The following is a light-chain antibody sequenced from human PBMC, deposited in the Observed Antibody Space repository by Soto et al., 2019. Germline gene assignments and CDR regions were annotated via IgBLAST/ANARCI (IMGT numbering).Light chain of an antibody. CDR1: STDVGGYNY. CDR3: NSYTSSSTLLYV. CDR2: EVS. Sequence: QSGLTQPASVSGSPGQSITISCTGSSTDVGGYNYVSWYQQRPGKAPKLMIFEVSNRPSGVSYRFAGSKSGNTASLTISGLQAEDEADYYCNSYTSSSTLLYVFGTGTKVTDL. V-gene: IGLV2-14*01. J-gene: IGLJ1*01.